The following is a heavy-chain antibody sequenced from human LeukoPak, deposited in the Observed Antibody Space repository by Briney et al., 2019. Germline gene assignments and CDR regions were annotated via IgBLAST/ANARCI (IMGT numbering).Heavy chain of an antibody. Sequence: SETLSLTCTVSGGSISSYYWSWIRQPPGKGLEWIGYIYYSGSTNYNPSLKSRVTISVDTSKNQFSLKLSSVTAADTAVYYCARVDSSSSRYYWYFDLWGRGTLVTVSS. J-gene: IGHJ2*01. CDR2: IYYSGST. CDR3: ARVDSSSSRYYWYFDL. D-gene: IGHD6-6*01. CDR1: GGSISSYY. V-gene: IGHV4-59*01.